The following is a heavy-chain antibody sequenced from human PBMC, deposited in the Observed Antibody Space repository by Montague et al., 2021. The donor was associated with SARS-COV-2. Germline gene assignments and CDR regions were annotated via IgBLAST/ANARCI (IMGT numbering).Heavy chain of an antibody. CDR1: GDSISSDNW. CDR2: MYHSGST. Sequence: SETLSLTCAVSGDSISSDNWWWTWVRQPPGKGLEWIGEMYHSGSTNYNPSLKSRVAISIDKSMNQFSLKLNSVTAADTAVYYCARVRFVDKGRDSDCWGQGTLVTVSS. CDR3: ARVRFVDKGRDSDC. J-gene: IGHJ4*02. V-gene: IGHV4-4*02. D-gene: IGHD3-3*01.